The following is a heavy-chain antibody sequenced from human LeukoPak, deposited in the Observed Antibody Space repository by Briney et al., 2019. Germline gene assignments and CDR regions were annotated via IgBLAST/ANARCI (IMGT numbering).Heavy chain of an antibody. CDR3: ARGLDYYDSSGYSPSFDY. CDR2: IYYSGST. D-gene: IGHD3-22*01. J-gene: IGHJ4*02. Sequence: WVRQPPGKGLEWIGSIYYSGSTYYNPSLKSRVTISVDTSKNQFSLKLSSVTAADTAVYYCARGLDYYDSSGYSPSFDYWGQGTLVTVSS. V-gene: IGHV4-39*01.